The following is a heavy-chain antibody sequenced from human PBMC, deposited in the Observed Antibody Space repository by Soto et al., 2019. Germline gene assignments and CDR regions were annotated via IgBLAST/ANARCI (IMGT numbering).Heavy chain of an antibody. V-gene: IGHV4-30-4*01. D-gene: IGHD5-12*01. CDR1: GGSISSGDYY. CDR3: ARAGVATIYSGNNWFDP. J-gene: IGHJ5*02. CDR2: IYYSGST. Sequence: QVQLQESGPGLVKPSQTLSLTCTVSGGSISSGDYYWSWIRQPPGKGLEWIGYIYYSGSTYYNPSLKSRVTISVDTSKNQFSPNLSSVIAADTAMYYCARAGVATIYSGNNWFDPWGQGTLVTVSS.